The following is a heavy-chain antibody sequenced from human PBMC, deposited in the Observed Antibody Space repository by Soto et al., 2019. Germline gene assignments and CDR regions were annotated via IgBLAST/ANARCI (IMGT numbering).Heavy chain of an antibody. CDR3: AKGPYAYYDFWSGSRLDD. Sequence: GESLKISCAASGFTFSSYAMSWVRQAPGKGLEWVSAISGSGGSTYYADSVKGRFTISRDNSKNTLYLQMNSLRAEDTAVYYCAKGPYAYYDFWSGSRLDDWGQGTRVTVAS. CDR2: ISGSGGST. J-gene: IGHJ4*02. CDR1: GFTFSSYA. D-gene: IGHD3-3*01. V-gene: IGHV3-23*01.